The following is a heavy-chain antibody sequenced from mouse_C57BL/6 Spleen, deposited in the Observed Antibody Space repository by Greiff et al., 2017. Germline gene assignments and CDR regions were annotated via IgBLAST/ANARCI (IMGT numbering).Heavy chain of an antibody. CDR3: ARGGVMDGDGGDYAVGD. CDR2: IYPGDGDT. D-gene: IGHD2-13*01. V-gene: IGHV1-82*01. Sequence: VQLQQSGPELVKPGASVKISCKASGYAFSSSWMNWVKQRPGKGLEWIGRIYPGDGDTNYNGKFKGKATLTADKSSSTAYMQLSSLTSEDSAVYFCARGGVMDGDGGDYAVGDWGKATTVTVAS. CDR1: GYAFSSSW. J-gene: IGHJ4*01.